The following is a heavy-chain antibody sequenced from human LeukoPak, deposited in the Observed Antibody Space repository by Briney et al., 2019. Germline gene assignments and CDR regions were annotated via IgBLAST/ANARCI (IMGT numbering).Heavy chain of an antibody. CDR2: IWYDGSNK. V-gene: IGHV3-33*06. Sequence: HPGGSLRLSCAASGFTFSSYGMHWVRQAPGKGLEWVAVIWYDGSNKYYADSVKGRFTISRDNSKNTLYLQMNSLRAEDTAVYYYAKGPRITIFGAADSTGWFDPWGQGTLVTVSS. CDR1: GFTFSSYG. J-gene: IGHJ5*02. D-gene: IGHD3-3*01. CDR3: AKGPRITIFGAADSTGWFDP.